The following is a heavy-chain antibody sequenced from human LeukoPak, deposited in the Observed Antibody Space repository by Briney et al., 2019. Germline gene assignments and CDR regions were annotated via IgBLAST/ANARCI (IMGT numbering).Heavy chain of an antibody. J-gene: IGHJ4*02. CDR3: AKGRAYYYDSSGYYFDY. Sequence: GGSLRLSCAASGFTFSSYWIHWVRQAPGKGLVWVSRITSDGSSTSYADSVKGRFTISRDNAKNTLYLQMDSLRAEDTAVYYCAKGRAYYYDSSGYYFDYWGQGTLVPVSS. V-gene: IGHV3-74*01. CDR1: GFTFSSYW. CDR2: ITSDGSST. D-gene: IGHD3-22*01.